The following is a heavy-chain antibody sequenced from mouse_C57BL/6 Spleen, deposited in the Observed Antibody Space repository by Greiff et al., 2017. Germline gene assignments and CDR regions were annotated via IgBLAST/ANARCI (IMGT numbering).Heavy chain of an antibody. D-gene: IGHD1-1*01. CDR2: INPSNGGT. CDR1: GYTFTSYW. CDR3: ARSRSTYWYFDV. V-gene: IGHV1-53*01. Sequence: QVQLQQPGTELVKPGASVKLSCKASGYTFTSYWMHWVKQRPGQGLEWIGNINPSNGGTNYNEKFKSKATLTVDKSSSTAYMQISSLTSEDSAVYYCARSRSTYWYFDVWGTGTTVTVSS. J-gene: IGHJ1*03.